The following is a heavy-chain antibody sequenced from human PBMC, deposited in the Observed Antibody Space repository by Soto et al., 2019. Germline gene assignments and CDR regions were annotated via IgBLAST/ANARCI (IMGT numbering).Heavy chain of an antibody. J-gene: IGHJ4*02. Sequence: GGSLRLSCAASGFTFSTYSMNWVRQAPGKGLEWVSAISGSGGSTYYADSVKGRFTISRDNSKNTLYLQMNSLRAEDTAVYFCAKDRDSRSHFDYWGQGTLVTVSS. D-gene: IGHD1-26*01. CDR2: ISGSGGST. V-gene: IGHV3-23*01. CDR3: AKDRDSRSHFDY. CDR1: GFTFSTYS.